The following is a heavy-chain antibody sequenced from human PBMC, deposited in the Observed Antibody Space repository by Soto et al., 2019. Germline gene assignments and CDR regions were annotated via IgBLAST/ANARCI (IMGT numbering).Heavy chain of an antibody. V-gene: IGHV3-23*01. J-gene: IGHJ3*02. D-gene: IGHD2-15*01. CDR1: GFTFSSYA. Sequence: GGSLRLSCAASGFTFSSYAMSWVRQAPGKGLEWVSAISGSGDSTYYADSVKGRFTISRDNAKNTLYLQMNSLRAEDTAVYYCRACSGGSCRDAFDIWGRGTMVTVSS. CDR3: RACSGGSCRDAFDI. CDR2: ISGSGDST.